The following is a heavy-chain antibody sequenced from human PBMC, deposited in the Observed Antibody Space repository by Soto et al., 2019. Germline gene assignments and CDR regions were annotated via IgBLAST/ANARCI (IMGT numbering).Heavy chain of an antibody. CDR2: ISTRSTYT. V-gene: IGHV3-11*06. CDR1: GFIFSDYY. D-gene: IGHD1-1*01. Sequence: SGGALRVSCAASGFIFSDYYMSWVRQTPGKGLEWVSYISTRSTYTNYADSVKGRFTISRDNTKNSLYLQMDSLRVEDTAVYYCARDLAWKRGKVGRYYYGMDVWGQGTTVPVSS. J-gene: IGHJ6*02. CDR3: ARDLAWKRGKVGRYYYGMDV.